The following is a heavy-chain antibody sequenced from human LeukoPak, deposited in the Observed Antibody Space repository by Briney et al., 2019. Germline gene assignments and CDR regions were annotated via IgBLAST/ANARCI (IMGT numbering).Heavy chain of an antibody. CDR2: IKQDGSAK. CDR3: ARTIREQWLTIDY. J-gene: IGHJ4*02. V-gene: IGHV3-7*04. CDR1: GFTFSNYW. D-gene: IGHD6-19*01. Sequence: GGSLRLSCAASGFTFSNYWMNWVRQAPGKGLEWVANIKQDGSAKYYVDSVKGRSTISRDNAKNSLYLQMNSLGAEDTAVYYCARTIREQWLTIDYWGQGTLVTFSP.